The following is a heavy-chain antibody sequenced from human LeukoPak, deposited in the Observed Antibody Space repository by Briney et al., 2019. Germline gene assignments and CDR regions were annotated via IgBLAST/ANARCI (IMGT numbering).Heavy chain of an antibody. CDR2: IKQDGGET. Sequence: GGSLRLSCVASGFTFNSYWMSWVRQAPGKGLEWVANIKQDGGETYYVDSVKGRFTISRDNAQNSLYLQMNSLRAEDTAVYYCARDKLVGPTLFDSWGQGTLITVSS. CDR1: GFTFNSYW. D-gene: IGHD1-26*01. CDR3: ARDKLVGPTLFDS. J-gene: IGHJ4*02. V-gene: IGHV3-7*01.